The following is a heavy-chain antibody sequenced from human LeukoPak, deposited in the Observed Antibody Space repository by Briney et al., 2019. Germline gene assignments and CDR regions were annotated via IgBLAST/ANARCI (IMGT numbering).Heavy chain of an antibody. D-gene: IGHD3-10*01. CDR1: GGSISSYY. CDR2: IYYSGST. Sequence: SETLSLTCTVSGGSISSYYWSWIRQPPGKGLEWIGYIYYSGSTNYNPSLKSRVTISVDTSKNQFSLKLSSVTAADTAVYYCAKAPNQAPPGFSVRGMDVWGQGTTVTVSS. V-gene: IGHV4-59*01. J-gene: IGHJ6*02. CDR3: AKAPNQAPPGFSVRGMDV.